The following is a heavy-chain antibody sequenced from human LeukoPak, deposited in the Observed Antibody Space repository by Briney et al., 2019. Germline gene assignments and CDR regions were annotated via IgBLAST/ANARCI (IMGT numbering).Heavy chain of an antibody. J-gene: IGHJ4*02. Sequence: GGSLRLSCVASGFTFSDYYMNWIRQAPGKGPEWVACISSSASSTYYADSVRGRFTTSRDNGKNSLYLQMNSLRAGDTAVYYCVRDGGGMAAPSFDFWGQGTLVTVSS. D-gene: IGHD6-6*01. CDR2: ISSSASST. CDR1: GFTFSDYY. V-gene: IGHV3-11*01. CDR3: VRDGGGMAAPSFDF.